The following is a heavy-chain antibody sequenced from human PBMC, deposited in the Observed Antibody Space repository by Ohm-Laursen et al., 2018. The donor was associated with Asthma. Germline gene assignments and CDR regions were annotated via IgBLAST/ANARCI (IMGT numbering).Heavy chain of an antibody. CDR2: GGSYYDGGLK. D-gene: IGHD6-6*01. Sequence: SLRLSCAASGFTFSSYGMHWVRRAPGKGLEWVAVGGSYYDGGLKYYADSVNGRFTVSRDDSKNTLYLQMNSLRAEDTAVYYCAKALYEYSSSSPYYYYGMDVWGQGTTVTVSS. V-gene: IGHV3-30*19. J-gene: IGHJ6*02. CDR1: GFTFSSYG. CDR3: AKALYEYSSSSPYYYYGMDV.